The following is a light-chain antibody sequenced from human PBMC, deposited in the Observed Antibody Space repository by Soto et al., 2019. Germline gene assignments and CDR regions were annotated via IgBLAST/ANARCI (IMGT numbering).Light chain of an antibody. CDR1: QSVSSN. V-gene: IGKV3-15*01. Sequence: EVVMTQSPATLSVSPGERATLSCRASQSVSSNLAWYQQKPGQAPRLLIYGASTRATGIPARFSGSGSGTEFTLTLSSLQSEDFAVYDCQPYNNWSTFGQGTRLEIK. J-gene: IGKJ5*01. CDR3: QPYNNWST. CDR2: GAS.